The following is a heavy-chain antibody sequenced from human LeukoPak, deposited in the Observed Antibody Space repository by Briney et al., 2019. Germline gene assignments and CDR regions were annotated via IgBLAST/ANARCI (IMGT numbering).Heavy chain of an antibody. CDR1: GFTFSSYW. CDR3: AKTRGYSYGYVGDFDY. V-gene: IGHV3-7*01. J-gene: IGHJ4*02. Sequence: GGSLRLSCAASGFTFSSYWMSWVRQAPGKGLEWVANIKRDGSEKYYVDSVKGRFTISRDNAKNSLYLQMNSLRAEDTAVYYRAKTRGYSYGYVGDFDYWGRGTLVTISS. CDR2: IKRDGSEK. D-gene: IGHD5-18*01.